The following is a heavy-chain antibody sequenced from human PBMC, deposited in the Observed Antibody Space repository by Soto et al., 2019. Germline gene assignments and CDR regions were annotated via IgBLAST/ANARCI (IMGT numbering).Heavy chain of an antibody. CDR2: IKQDGSEK. CDR3: AREPVHCGGDCYSLGWFDP. CDR1: GFTFSSYW. Sequence: GGSLRLSCAASGFTFSSYWMSWVRQAPGKGLEWVANIKQDGSEKYYVGSVKGRFSISRDNAKDSLYLQMNSLRSEDTAVYYCAREPVHCGGDCYSLGWFDPWGQGTLVTVSS. J-gene: IGHJ5*02. V-gene: IGHV3-7*05. D-gene: IGHD2-21*02.